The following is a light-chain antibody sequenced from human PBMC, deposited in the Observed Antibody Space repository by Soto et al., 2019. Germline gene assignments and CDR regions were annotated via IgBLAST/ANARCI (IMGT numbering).Light chain of an antibody. CDR1: SSNIGAGYD. CDR2: SNN. V-gene: IGLV1-40*01. CDR3: QSYDSSMSGSYV. Sequence: QSVLTQPPSVSGAPGQRVTISCTGSSSNIGAGYDVHWYQQLPGTAPKLLIYSNNNRPSGVPDRFSASKSGTSASLAITGLQAEDEADYYCQSYDSSMSGSYVVGNGTKVTVL. J-gene: IGLJ1*01.